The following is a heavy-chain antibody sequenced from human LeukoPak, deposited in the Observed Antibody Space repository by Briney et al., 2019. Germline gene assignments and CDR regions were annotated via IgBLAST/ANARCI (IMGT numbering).Heavy chain of an antibody. CDR3: AKSLYSSGWYAFDY. CDR1: GFTFSSYS. D-gene: IGHD6-19*01. J-gene: IGHJ4*02. Sequence: GGSLRLSCAASGFTFSSYSMNWVRQAPGKGLEWVSYISSSSSTIYYADSVKGRFTISRDNSKNTLYLQMNLQMNSLSAEDTAVYYCAKSLYSSGWYAFDYWGQRALVTVSA. CDR2: ISSSSSTI. V-gene: IGHV3-48*01.